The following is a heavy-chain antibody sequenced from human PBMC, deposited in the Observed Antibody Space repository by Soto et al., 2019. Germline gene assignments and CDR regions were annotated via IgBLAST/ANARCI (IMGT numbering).Heavy chain of an antibody. Sequence: QVQLVQSGAEVKEPGDSVRVSCEASGYTFTAYHIHWVRQAPGQGLEWMGRISPKFRDTTYAQDFQGRAAKTRVMSISTDYMELRRLTSDDPATEYGARNMGDYQGRGSGNGQGVWGQGTTVTVFS. CDR2: ISPKFRDT. D-gene: IGHD6-25*01. CDR1: GYTFTAYH. CDR3: ARNMGDYQGRGSGNGQGV. V-gene: IGHV1-2*06. J-gene: IGHJ6*02.